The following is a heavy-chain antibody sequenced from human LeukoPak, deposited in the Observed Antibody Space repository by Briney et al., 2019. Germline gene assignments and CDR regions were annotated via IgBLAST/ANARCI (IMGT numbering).Heavy chain of an antibody. CDR3: ARDAVVGATTYWFDP. CDR2: IKQDGSEK. CDR1: GFTFSSYW. D-gene: IGHD1-26*01. Sequence: GGSLRLSCAASGFTFSSYWMSWVRQAPGKGLEWVANIKQDGSEKYYVDSVKGRFTISRDNAKNSLYLQMNSLRAEDTAVYYCARDAVVGATTYWFDPWGQGTLVTVSS. J-gene: IGHJ5*02. V-gene: IGHV3-7*01.